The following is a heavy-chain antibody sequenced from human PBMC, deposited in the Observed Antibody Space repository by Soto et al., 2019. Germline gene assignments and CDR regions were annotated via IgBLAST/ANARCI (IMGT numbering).Heavy chain of an antibody. Sequence: EVQLVESGGGLVQPGRSLRLSCVASGFTFGDYAMHWVRQAPGKGLEWVAGISWNTDNIGYADSVKGRFTISRDNAGHALYLQMNSLRIEDTAVYYCVKDMTTGGADVWGQGTTVTVSS. D-gene: IGHD4-17*01. V-gene: IGHV3-9*01. CDR3: VKDMTTGGADV. CDR1: GFTFGDYA. J-gene: IGHJ6*02. CDR2: ISWNTDNI.